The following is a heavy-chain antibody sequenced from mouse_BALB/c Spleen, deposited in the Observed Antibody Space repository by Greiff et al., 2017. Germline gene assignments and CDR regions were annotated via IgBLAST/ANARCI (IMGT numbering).Heavy chain of an antibody. CDR2: IWAGGST. V-gene: IGHV2-9*02. J-gene: IGHJ4*01. CDR1: GFSLTSYG. D-gene: IGHD2-1*01. Sequence: VQLQESGPGLVAPSQSLSITCTVSGFSLTSYGVHWVRQPPGKGLEWLGVIWAGGSTNYNSALMSRLSISKDNSKSQVFLKMNSLQTDDTAMYYCARGNGNYVDAMDYWGQGTSVTVSS. CDR3: ARGNGNYVDAMDY.